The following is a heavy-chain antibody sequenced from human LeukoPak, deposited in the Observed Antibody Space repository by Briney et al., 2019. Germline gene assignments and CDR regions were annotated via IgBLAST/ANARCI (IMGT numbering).Heavy chain of an antibody. D-gene: IGHD2-15*01. V-gene: IGHV3-64*01. J-gene: IGHJ4*02. CDR2: ITGNGGSI. CDR1: GFTFSSYS. Sequence: GGSLRLSCAASGFTFSSYSMNWVRQAPGKGLEYVSGITGNGGSISYANSVKGRFTISRDNSKNTLYLQMGSLRAEDMAVYYCARVEGRCYDYWGQGTLVTVSS. CDR3: ARVEGRCYDY.